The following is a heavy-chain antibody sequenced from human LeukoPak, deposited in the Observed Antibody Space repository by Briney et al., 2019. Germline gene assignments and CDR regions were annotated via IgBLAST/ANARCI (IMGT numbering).Heavy chain of an antibody. D-gene: IGHD5-12*01. CDR2: INHSGST. V-gene: IGHV4-34*01. Sequence: PSETLSLTCAVYGGSFSGYYWSWIRQPPGKGLEWIGEINHSGSTNYNPSLKSRVTISVDTSKNQFSLKLSSVTAADTAVYYCASVKYSGYDYYFDYWGQGTLVTVSS. CDR3: ASVKYSGYDYYFDY. J-gene: IGHJ4*02. CDR1: GGSFSGYY.